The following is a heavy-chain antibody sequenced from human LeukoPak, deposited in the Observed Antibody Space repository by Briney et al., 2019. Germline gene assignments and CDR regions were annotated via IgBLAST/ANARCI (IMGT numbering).Heavy chain of an antibody. J-gene: IGHJ4*02. Sequence: ASVKVSCKASGYTFTSYYMHWVRQAPGQGLEWMGIINPSSGSTSYAQKFRGRVTMTRDTSTSTVYMELSSLRSEDTAVYYCARNAETKGIDYWGQGTLVTVSS. CDR3: ARNAETKGIDY. CDR1: GYTFTSYY. D-gene: IGHD1-7*01. V-gene: IGHV1-46*01. CDR2: INPSSGST.